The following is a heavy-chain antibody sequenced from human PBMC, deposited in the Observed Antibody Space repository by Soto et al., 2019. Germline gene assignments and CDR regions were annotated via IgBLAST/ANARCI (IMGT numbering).Heavy chain of an antibody. CDR2: ISGSGGST. CDR1: GFTFSSYA. D-gene: IGHD6-19*01. J-gene: IGHJ4*02. V-gene: IGHV3-23*01. CDR3: ANGRPWGVIAVADHYFDY. Sequence: GGSLRLSCAASGFTFSSYAMSWVRQAPGKGLEWVSAISGSGGSTYYADSVKGRFTISRDNSKNTLYLQMNSLRAEDTAVYYCANGRPWGVIAVADHYFDYWGQGTLVTVSS.